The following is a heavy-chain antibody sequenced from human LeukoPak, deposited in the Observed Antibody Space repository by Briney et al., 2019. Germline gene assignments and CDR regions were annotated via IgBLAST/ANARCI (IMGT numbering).Heavy chain of an antibody. Sequence: ASVKVSCKASGGTLSSYAISWVRQAPGQGFEWMGGIIPIFGTANYAQKFQGRVTITADESTSTAYMELSSLRSEDTAVYYCAIAWTTAASYYYGMDVWGKGTTVTVSS. D-gene: IGHD4-17*01. CDR2: IIPIFGTA. CDR1: GGTLSSYA. V-gene: IGHV1-69*13. J-gene: IGHJ6*04. CDR3: AIAWTTAASYYYGMDV.